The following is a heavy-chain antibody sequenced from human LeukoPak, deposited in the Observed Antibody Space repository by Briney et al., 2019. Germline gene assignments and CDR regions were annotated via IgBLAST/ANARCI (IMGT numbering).Heavy chain of an antibody. CDR2: ISGYDGNT. J-gene: IGHJ4*02. Sequence: GASVKVACKASGYTFTTYGVSWVRQAPGQGLEWMGWISGYDGNTNYAQKLRGRVTMTTDTSTSTAYTDLRSLRSDDTALYYCARTVTTSSYYFDYWGQGTLVTVSS. CDR1: GYTFTTYG. CDR3: ARTVTTSSYYFDY. D-gene: IGHD4-17*01. V-gene: IGHV1-18*01.